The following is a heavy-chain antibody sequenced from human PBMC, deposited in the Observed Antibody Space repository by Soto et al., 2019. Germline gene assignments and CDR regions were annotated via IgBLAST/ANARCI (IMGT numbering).Heavy chain of an antibody. D-gene: IGHD1-1*01. J-gene: IGHJ4*02. V-gene: IGHV1-18*01. CDR3: ARGRYADY. CDR1: GYAFTTYG. CDR2: ISAHNGNT. Sequence: QGHLVQSGAEVKKPGASVKVSCKGSGYAFTTYGITWVRQAPGQGLEWMGWISAHNGNTNYAQQLEGRVTVTRDTSTSTAYMERRSLRSDGTAVYYCARGRYADYWGQGALVTFSS.